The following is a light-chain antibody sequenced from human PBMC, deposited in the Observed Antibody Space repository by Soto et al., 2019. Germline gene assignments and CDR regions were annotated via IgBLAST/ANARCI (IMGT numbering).Light chain of an antibody. CDR3: QAWDSSTVV. V-gene: IGLV3-1*01. Sequence: SYELTQPPSVSLSPGQTASITCSGDKLGDKYACWYQQKPGQSHVLVIYQDSKRPSGIPERFSGSDSGNTATLTISGTQAMDEADYYCQAWDSSTVVFGGGTKVTVL. CDR1: KLGDKY. CDR2: QDS. J-gene: IGLJ2*01.